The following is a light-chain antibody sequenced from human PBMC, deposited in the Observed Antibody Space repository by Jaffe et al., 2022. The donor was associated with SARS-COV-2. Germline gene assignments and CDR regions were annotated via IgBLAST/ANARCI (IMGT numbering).Light chain of an antibody. CDR3: VLYMGSGPR. Sequence: QTVVTQEPSFSVSPGGTVTLTCGLSSGSVSTSYYPSWYQQTPGQAPRTLIYSTNTRSSGVPDRFSGSILGNKAALTITGAQADDESDYYCVLYMGSGPRIGGGTKLTVL. CDR1: SGSVSTSYY. J-gene: IGLJ2*01. CDR2: STN. V-gene: IGLV8-61*01.